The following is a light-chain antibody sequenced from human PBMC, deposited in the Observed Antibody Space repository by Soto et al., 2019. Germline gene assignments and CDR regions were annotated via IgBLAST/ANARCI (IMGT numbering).Light chain of an antibody. J-gene: IGKJ5*01. CDR2: DAS. CDR3: QQSHTTPST. V-gene: IGKV1-39*01. Sequence: DIEMTQSPPSLSASVGDRVTISCRASQSISSYLNWYQQKPGKAPKLLVFDASSLESGVLLRFSGSGSGTDFTLTITSLQPDDFATYYCQQSHTTPSTFGQGTRLEI. CDR1: QSISSY.